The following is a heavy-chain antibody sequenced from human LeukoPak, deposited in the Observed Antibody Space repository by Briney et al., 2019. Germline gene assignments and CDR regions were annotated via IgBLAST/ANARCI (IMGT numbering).Heavy chain of an antibody. V-gene: IGHV4-34*01. J-gene: IGHJ6*03. Sequence: SETLSLTCAVYGGSFSGYYWSWIRQPPGKGLEWIGEINHSGSTNYNPSLESRVTISVDTSKNQFSLKLSSVTAADTAVYYCARVLVVPAAIRDWVYMDVWGQGTTVTVSS. CDR2: INHSGST. CDR1: GGSFSGYY. D-gene: IGHD2-2*02. CDR3: ARVLVVPAAIRDWVYMDV.